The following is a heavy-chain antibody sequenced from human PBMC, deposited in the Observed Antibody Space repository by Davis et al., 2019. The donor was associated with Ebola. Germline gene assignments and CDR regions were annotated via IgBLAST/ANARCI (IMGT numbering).Heavy chain of an antibody. CDR1: GYSFTSYW. CDR3: ARVLGELSYTEYFQH. J-gene: IGHJ1*01. V-gene: IGHV5-51*01. CDR2: IYPGDSDT. Sequence: PGGSLRLSCKGSGYSFTSYWIGWVRQMPGKGLEWMGIIYPGDSDTRYSPSFQGPVTISADKSISTAYLQWSSLKASDTAMYYCARVLGELSYTEYFQHWGQGTLVTVSS. D-gene: IGHD3-16*02.